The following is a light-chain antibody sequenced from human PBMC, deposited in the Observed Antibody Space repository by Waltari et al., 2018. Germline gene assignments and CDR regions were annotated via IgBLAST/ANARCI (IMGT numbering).Light chain of an antibody. J-gene: IGKJ1*01. CDR3: QHYSHSSPWT. CDR2: DVS. Sequence: DIQMTQSPSTLSASVGDRVTITCRASQSVSDWLAWYQQKPGKVPELLIFDVSTLKSGVPSRFSGRGSGTEFTLTISSLQPDDFATYYCQHYSHSSPWTFGQGTKVEIK. V-gene: IGKV1-5*01. CDR1: QSVSDW.